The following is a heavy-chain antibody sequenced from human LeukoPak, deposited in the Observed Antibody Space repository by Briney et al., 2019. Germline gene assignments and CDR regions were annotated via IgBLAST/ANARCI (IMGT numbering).Heavy chain of an antibody. Sequence: ASVKDSCKASGYTFTSYDINWVRQATGQGLEWMGWMNPNSGNTGYAQKFQGRVTMTRNTSISTAYMELSSLRSEDTAVYYCATDQLSGYSSSWLFDYWGQGTLVTVSS. D-gene: IGHD6-13*01. CDR1: GYTFTSYD. V-gene: IGHV1-8*01. J-gene: IGHJ4*02. CDR2: MNPNSGNT. CDR3: ATDQLSGYSSSWLFDY.